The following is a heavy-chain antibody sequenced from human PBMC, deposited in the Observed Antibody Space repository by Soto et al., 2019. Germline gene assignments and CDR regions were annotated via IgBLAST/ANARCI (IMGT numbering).Heavy chain of an antibody. D-gene: IGHD2-21*01. CDR2: IIPIFGTA. CDR3: AACVWSPRYYYYYGMDV. V-gene: IGHV1-69*06. Sequence: QVQLVQSGAEVKKPGSSVKVSCKASGGTFSSYAISWVRQAPGQGLEWMGGIIPIFGTANYAQKFQGRVTITEAKSTSKAYMDLCSMKYEDTDVYYCAACVWSPRYYYYYGMDVWGQGTTVTVSS. CDR1: GGTFSSYA. J-gene: IGHJ6*02.